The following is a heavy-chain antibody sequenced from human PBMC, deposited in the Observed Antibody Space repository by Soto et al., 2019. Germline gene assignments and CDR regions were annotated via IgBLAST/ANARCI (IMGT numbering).Heavy chain of an antibody. V-gene: IGHV1-69*13. CDR1: GGTFSSYA. CDR2: IIPIFGTA. D-gene: IGHD6-19*01. Sequence: EASVKVSCKASGGTFSSYAISWVRQAPGQGLEWMGGIIPIFGTANYAQKFQGRVTITADESTSTAYMELSSLRSEDTAVYYCARYRADSSGWYVFDPWGQGTLVTVSS. CDR3: ARYRADSSGWYVFDP. J-gene: IGHJ5*02.